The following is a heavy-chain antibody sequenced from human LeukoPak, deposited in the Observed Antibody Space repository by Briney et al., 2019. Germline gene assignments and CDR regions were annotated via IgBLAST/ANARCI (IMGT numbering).Heavy chain of an antibody. CDR1: GFIFSDDW. Sequence: GGSLRLSCAASGFIFSDDWMSWVRQAPGKGLEWVSGINWNSGSIGYGDSVKGRFTISRDNAKNSLYLQMNNLRAEDTGLYYCARDPRYYYDSSGWTKSLDYWGQGTLVTVSS. J-gene: IGHJ4*02. CDR3: ARDPRYYYDSSGWTKSLDY. CDR2: INWNSGSI. V-gene: IGHV3-20*04. D-gene: IGHD3-22*01.